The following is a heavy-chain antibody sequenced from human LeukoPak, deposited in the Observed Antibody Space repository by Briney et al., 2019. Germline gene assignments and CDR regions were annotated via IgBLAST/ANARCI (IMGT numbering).Heavy chain of an antibody. V-gene: IGHV1-2*02. J-gene: IGHJ6*02. CDR1: GYTFTGYY. CDR2: INPNSGGT. D-gene: IGHD3-3*01. CDR3: ARAGDFWSGYFSHYYYYGMDV. Sequence: ASVKVSCKASGYTFTGYYMHWVRQAPGQGLEWMGWINPNSGGTNYAQKFQGRVTMTRDTSISTAYMELSRLRSDDTAVYYCARAGDFWSGYFSHYYYYGMDVWGQGTTVTVSS.